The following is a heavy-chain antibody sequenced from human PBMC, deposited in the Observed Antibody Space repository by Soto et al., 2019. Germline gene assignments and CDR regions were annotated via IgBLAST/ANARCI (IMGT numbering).Heavy chain of an antibody. J-gene: IGHJ4*02. CDR1: GYSFTSYY. D-gene: IGHD3-16*01. CDR3: AKRGPHYFDY. V-gene: IGHV5-51*01. Sequence: GESLKISCKASGYSFTSYYIGWVRQMPGKGLEWMGIIYPGDPDTRYNPSFQGQVTISADKSLSTAYLQWSSLKASDTAMYYCAKRGPHYFDYWGRGTLVTVSS. CDR2: IYPGDPDT.